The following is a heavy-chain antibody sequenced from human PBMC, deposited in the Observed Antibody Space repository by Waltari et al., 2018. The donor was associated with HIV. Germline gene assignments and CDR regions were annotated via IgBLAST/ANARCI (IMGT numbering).Heavy chain of an antibody. V-gene: IGHV4-38-2*02. D-gene: IGHD2-15*01. J-gene: IGHJ1*01. CDR1: GYAIRSGFY. CDR2: MFHSGST. CDR3: ARAQENSGGLAFQL. Sequence: QVQLQESGPGLVRPSETLSLHGTVSGYAIRSGFYWAWLRRPRGKGLEWIGSMFHSGSTYYNPSLKSRVTMSIDVTKNRISLNLKSVTATDTALYYCARAQENSGGLAFQLWGLGTLVTVSS.